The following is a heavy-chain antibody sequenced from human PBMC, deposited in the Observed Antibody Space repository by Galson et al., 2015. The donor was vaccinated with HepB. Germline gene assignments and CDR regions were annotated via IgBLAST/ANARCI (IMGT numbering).Heavy chain of an antibody. Sequence: SLRLSCAASGFTFSSYAMHWVRQAPGKGLEYVSAISSNGGSTYYADSVKGRFTISRDNSKNTLYLQMSSLRAEDTAVYYCVKGIVVVPAAPIWSQGTLVTVSS. J-gene: IGHJ4*02. D-gene: IGHD2-2*01. CDR3: VKGIVVVPAAPI. CDR1: GFTFSSYA. CDR2: ISSNGGST. V-gene: IGHV3-64D*06.